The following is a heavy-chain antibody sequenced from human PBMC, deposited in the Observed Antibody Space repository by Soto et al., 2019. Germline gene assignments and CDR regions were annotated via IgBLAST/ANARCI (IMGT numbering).Heavy chain of an antibody. D-gene: IGHD2-15*01. CDR1: GYTFTSYG. V-gene: IGHV1-18*01. Sequence: QVQLVQSGAEVKKPGASVKVSCKASGYTFTSYGISWVRQAPGQGLEWMGWISAYNGNTNYAQKLPGRVTMTTDTSTSTASMELRSLRSDDTAVYYCARSGCSGGSCYSYYFDYWGQGTLVTVSS. J-gene: IGHJ4*02. CDR3: ARSGCSGGSCYSYYFDY. CDR2: ISAYNGNT.